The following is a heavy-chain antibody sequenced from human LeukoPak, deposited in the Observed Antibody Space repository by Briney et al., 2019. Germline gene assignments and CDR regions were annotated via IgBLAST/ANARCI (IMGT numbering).Heavy chain of an antibody. CDR2: INHSGST. D-gene: IGHD4-23*01. CDR3: AREGYGGNSYYYYYMDV. V-gene: IGHV4-34*01. J-gene: IGHJ6*03. Sequence: PSETLSLTCAVYGGSFSGYYWSWIRQPPGKGLEWIGEINHSGSTNYNPSLKSRVTMSVDTSKNQFSLKLSSVTAADTAVYYCAREGYGGNSYYYYYMDVWGKGTTVTVSS. CDR1: GGSFSGYY.